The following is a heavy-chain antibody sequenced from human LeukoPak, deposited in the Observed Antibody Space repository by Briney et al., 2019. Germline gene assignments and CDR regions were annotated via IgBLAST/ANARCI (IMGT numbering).Heavy chain of an antibody. D-gene: IGHD5-18*01. CDR2: ISSSSSYI. Sequence: GGSLRLSCAASGFTFSSYSMNWVRQAPGKGLEWVSSISSSSSYIYYADAGKGRFTISRDNAKNSLYLQMNGLRAEDTAVYYCARARHEYSYDIDYWGQGTLVTVSS. V-gene: IGHV3-21*01. J-gene: IGHJ4*02. CDR3: ARARHEYSYDIDY. CDR1: GFTFSSYS.